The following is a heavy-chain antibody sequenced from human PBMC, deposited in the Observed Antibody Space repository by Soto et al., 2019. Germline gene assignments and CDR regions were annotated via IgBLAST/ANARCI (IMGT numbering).Heavy chain of an antibody. D-gene: IGHD3-10*02. CDR3: ARRGTTMVGPTDYGMDV. CDR2: IYPGDSDT. V-gene: IGHV5-51*01. Sequence: DSEKISGEGSGEKVCSYWCGAVRQKTGKGLELMGIIYPGDSDTRYSPSFQGQVTISADKSISTAYLQWSSLKASDTAMYYCARRGTTMVGPTDYGMDVWGQGTTVTVSS. CDR1: GEKVCSYW. J-gene: IGHJ6*02.